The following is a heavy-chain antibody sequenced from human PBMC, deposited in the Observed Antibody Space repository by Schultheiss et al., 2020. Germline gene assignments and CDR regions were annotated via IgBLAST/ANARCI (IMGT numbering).Heavy chain of an antibody. D-gene: IGHD2-15*01. Sequence: SETLSLTCAVSGYSISSGYYWSWIRQPPGKGLEWIGEINHSGSTNYNPSLKSRVTISVDTSKNQFSLQLNSVTPEDTAVYYCARSGGHRYDYWGKGTLVTVSS. CDR1: GYSISSGYY. CDR3: ARSGGHRYDY. CDR2: INHSGST. V-gene: IGHV4-34*01. J-gene: IGHJ4*02.